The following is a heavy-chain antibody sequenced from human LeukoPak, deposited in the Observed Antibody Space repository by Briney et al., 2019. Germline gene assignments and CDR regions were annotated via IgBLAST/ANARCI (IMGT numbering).Heavy chain of an antibody. D-gene: IGHD3-22*01. Sequence: GGSLRLSCAASGFTFSTYAMSWVRQAPGKGLEWVSSISSSSSYIYYADSVKGRFTISRDNAKNSLYLQMNSLRAEDTAVYYCARDSGEVYYDSSGYSFDYWGQGTLVTVSS. V-gene: IGHV3-21*01. CDR1: GFTFSTYA. CDR2: ISSSSSYI. J-gene: IGHJ4*02. CDR3: ARDSGEVYYDSSGYSFDY.